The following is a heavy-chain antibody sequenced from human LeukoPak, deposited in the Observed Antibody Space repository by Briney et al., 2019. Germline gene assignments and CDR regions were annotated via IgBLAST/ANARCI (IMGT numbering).Heavy chain of an antibody. CDR3: ARRTGYSSGWYVLDSSGYYDYYYMDV. CDR1: GFSLSSYA. J-gene: IGHJ6*03. Sequence: GGSLRLSCTVSGFSLSSYAMSWVRRAPGKGLEWVSATSSSDDGKYYADSVRGRFTISRDNSRNTMYLQMNSLRAEDAAVYYCARRTGYSSGWYVLDSSGYYDYYYMDVWGKGTTVTVSS. CDR2: TSSSDDGK. V-gene: IGHV3-23*01. D-gene: IGHD6-19*01.